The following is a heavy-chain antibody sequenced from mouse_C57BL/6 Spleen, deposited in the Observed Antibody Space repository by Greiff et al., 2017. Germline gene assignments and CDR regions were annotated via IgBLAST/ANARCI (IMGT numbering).Heavy chain of an antibody. J-gene: IGHJ2*01. CDR3: ARASPPYYYGSSYFDY. CDR2: IDPSDSYT. Sequence: QQSCKASGYTFTSYWMQWVKQRPGQGLEWIGEIDPSDSYTNYNQKFKGKATLTVDTSSSTAYMQLSSLTSEDSAVYYCARASPPYYYGSSYFDYWGQGTTLTVSS. V-gene: IGHV1-50*01. D-gene: IGHD1-1*01. CDR1: GYTFTSYW.